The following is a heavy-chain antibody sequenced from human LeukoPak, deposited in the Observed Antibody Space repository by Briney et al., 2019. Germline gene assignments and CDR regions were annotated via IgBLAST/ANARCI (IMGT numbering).Heavy chain of an antibody. V-gene: IGHV4-39*01. CDR1: GGSISSSTYF. CDR2: IYYSGTT. CDR3: ARRGIDGSSPFDP. J-gene: IGHJ5*02. Sequence: SETLSLTCTVSGGSISSSTYFWGWIRQPPGKGLEWLGIIYYSGTTYYNPSLKSRVTISVDTSKNQFSLKLSAVTAADTAVYYCARRGIDGSSPFDPWGQGTLVTVSS. D-gene: IGHD2-2*01.